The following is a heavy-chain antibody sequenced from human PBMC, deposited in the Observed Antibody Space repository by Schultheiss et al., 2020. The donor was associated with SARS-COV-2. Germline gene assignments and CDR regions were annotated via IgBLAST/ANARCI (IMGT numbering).Heavy chain of an antibody. J-gene: IGHJ5*02. CDR2: IYYSGST. D-gene: IGHD2-8*01. CDR1: GGSISSGGYY. V-gene: IGHV4-31*03. Sequence: SETLSLTCTVSGGSISSGGYYWSWIRQHPGKGLEWIGYIYYSGSTYYNPSLKSRVTISVDKSKNQFSLKLSSVTAADTAVYYCARDGTNMNWFDPCGQGTLVTVSS. CDR3: ARDGTNMNWFDP.